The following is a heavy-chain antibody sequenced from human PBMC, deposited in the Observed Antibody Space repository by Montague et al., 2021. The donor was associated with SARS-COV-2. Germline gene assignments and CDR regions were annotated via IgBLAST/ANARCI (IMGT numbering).Heavy chain of an antibody. V-gene: IGHV4-39*01. CDR3: ARQEYYYDSSGYGRMDWFDP. CDR1: GGSISSSSYY. J-gene: IGHJ5*02. Sequence: SETLSLTSTVSGGSISSSSYYWGWIRQPPGKGLEWIGSIYYSGSTYYNPSLKSRVTISVDTSKNQFSLKLSSVTAADTAVYYCARQEYYYDSSGYGRMDWFDPWGQGTLVTVSS. D-gene: IGHD3-22*01. CDR2: IYYSGST.